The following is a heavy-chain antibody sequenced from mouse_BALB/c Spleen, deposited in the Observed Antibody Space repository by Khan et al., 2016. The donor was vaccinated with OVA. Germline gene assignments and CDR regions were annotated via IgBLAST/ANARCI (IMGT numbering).Heavy chain of an antibody. Sequence: QVQLLQSGAELVRPGVSLKISCKGSGYTFTDFAIHWVKQSYAKSLVWIGVISSSFGVPDYNQMLKGKATMTEDRSSSTANLKFARLTSEDSAIYYFSSGGKFAYWGQGTLVTVS. D-gene: IGHD1-1*02. V-gene: IGHV1S137*01. CDR3: SSGGKFAY. CDR1: GYTFTDFA. CDR2: ISSSFGVP. J-gene: IGHJ3*01.